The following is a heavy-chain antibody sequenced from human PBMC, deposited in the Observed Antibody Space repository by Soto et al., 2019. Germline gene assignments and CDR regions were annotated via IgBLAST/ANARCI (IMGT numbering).Heavy chain of an antibody. V-gene: IGHV1-69*01. J-gene: IGHJ4*02. CDR3: AVGVTGYSSVLADY. CDR1: GGTFSSYA. D-gene: IGHD6-19*01. CDR2: IIPIFGTA. Sequence: QVQLVQSEAEVKKPGSSVKVSYKASGGTFSSYAISWVRQAPGQGLEWMGGIIPIFGTANYAQKFQGRVTITADESTSTAYMELSSLRSEDTAVYYCAVGVTGYSSVLADYWGQGTLVTVSS.